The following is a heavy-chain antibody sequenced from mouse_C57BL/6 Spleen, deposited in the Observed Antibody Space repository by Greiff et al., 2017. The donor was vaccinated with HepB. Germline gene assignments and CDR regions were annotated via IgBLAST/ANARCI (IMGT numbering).Heavy chain of an antibody. CDR1: GYTFTDYY. CDR3: ARRGYSAMDY. Sequence: QVQLQQSGAELVRPGASVKLSCKASGYTFTDYYINWVKQRPGPGLEWIARIYPGSGNTYYNEKFKGQATLTAEKSSSTAYMQLSSLTSEDSAVYFCARRGYSAMDYWGQGTSVTVSS. D-gene: IGHD2-12*01. V-gene: IGHV1-76*01. CDR2: IYPGSGNT. J-gene: IGHJ4*01.